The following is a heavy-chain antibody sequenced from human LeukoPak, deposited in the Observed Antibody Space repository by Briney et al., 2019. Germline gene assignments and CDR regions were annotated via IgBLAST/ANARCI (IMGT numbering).Heavy chain of an antibody. CDR3: AYGMDV. CDR2: TYYRSKWYY. J-gene: IGHJ6*02. CDR1: GDSVLSNRAA. V-gene: IGHV6-1*01. Sequence: SQTLSLTCAISGDSVLSNRAAWNWIRQSPSRGLEWLGRTYYRSKWYYDYAESVKSRIAINPDTSKNQFSLQLNSVTPEDTAVHYCAYGMDVWGQGTTVTVSS.